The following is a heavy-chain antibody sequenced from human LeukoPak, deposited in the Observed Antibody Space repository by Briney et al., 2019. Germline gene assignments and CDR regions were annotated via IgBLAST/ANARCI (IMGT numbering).Heavy chain of an antibody. CDR3: ARAPYGPEDYYFDY. CDR1: GGSFSGYY. J-gene: IGHJ4*02. V-gene: IGHV4-34*01. Sequence: SETLSLTCAVYGGSFSGYYWSWIRQPPGKGLEWIGEINHSGSTNYNPSLKSRVTISVDTSKNQFSLKLSSVTAADTAVYYCARAPYGPEDYYFDYRGQGTLVTVSS. D-gene: IGHD4-17*01. CDR2: INHSGST.